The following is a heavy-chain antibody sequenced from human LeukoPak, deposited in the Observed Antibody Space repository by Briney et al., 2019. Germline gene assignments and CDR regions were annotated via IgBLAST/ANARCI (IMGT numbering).Heavy chain of an antibody. Sequence: GASVKVSCKASGYTFTSYDINWVRQATGQGLEWMGWMNPNSGNTGYAQKFQGRVTMTRNTSISTAYMELSSLRSGDTAVYYCARVLSHYCSSTSCPHWFDPWGQGTLVTVSS. CDR2: MNPNSGNT. CDR1: GYTFTSYD. CDR3: ARVLSHYCSSTSCPHWFDP. D-gene: IGHD2-2*01. V-gene: IGHV1-8*01. J-gene: IGHJ5*02.